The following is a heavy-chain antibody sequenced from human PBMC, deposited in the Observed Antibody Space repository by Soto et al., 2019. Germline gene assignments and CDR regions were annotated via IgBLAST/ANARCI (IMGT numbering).Heavy chain of an antibody. CDR1: GGSISSGGYS. V-gene: IGHV4-30-2*01. CDR3: ARADTAMVLDY. Sequence: QLQLQESGSGLVKPSQTLSLTCAVSGGSISSGGYSWSWIRQPPGKGLEWIGYIYHSGSTYYNPSLRRRVTTSVDRSTNQFSLKLSSVTAADTAVYSCARADTAMVLDYWGQGTLVTVSS. CDR2: IYHSGST. J-gene: IGHJ4*02. D-gene: IGHD5-18*01.